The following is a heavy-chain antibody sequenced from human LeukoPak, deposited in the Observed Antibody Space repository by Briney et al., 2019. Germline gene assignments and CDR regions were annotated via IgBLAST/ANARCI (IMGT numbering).Heavy chain of an antibody. Sequence: SETLSLTCAVYGGSFSGYYWSWIRQPPGKGLEWIGEINHSGSTNYNPSLKSRVTISVDTSKNQFSLKLSSVTAADTAVYYCARKRGYSYGYYTFDIWGQGTMVTVSS. CDR1: GGSFSGYY. V-gene: IGHV4-34*01. J-gene: IGHJ3*02. CDR2: INHSGST. D-gene: IGHD5-18*01. CDR3: ARKRGYSYGYYTFDI.